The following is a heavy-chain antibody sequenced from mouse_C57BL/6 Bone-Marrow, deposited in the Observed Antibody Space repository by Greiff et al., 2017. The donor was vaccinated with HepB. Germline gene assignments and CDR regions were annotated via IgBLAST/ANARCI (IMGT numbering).Heavy chain of an antibody. CDR2: INPYNGGT. CDR1: GYTFTDYY. V-gene: IGHV1-19*01. Sequence: VQLQQQSGPVLVKPGASVKMSCKASGYTFTDYYMNWVKQSHGKSLEWIGVINPYNGGTSYNQKFKGKATLTVDKSSSTAYMELNSLTSEDSAVYYCARWGYYDSDYWGQGTTLTVSS. J-gene: IGHJ2*01. CDR3: ARWGYYDSDY. D-gene: IGHD2-4*01.